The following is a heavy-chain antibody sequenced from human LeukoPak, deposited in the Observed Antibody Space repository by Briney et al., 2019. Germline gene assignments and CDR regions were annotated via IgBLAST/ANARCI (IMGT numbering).Heavy chain of an antibody. D-gene: IGHD6-19*01. CDR1: GYTFTGYY. J-gene: IGHJ6*02. Sequence: ASVKVSCKASGYTFTGYYMHWVRQAPGQGLEWMGWINPNSGGTNYAQKFQGRVTMTTDTSTSTAYMELRSLRSDDTAVYYCARVSQWLDSGSNYYYYGMDVWGQGTTVTVSS. CDR3: ARVSQWLDSGSNYYYYGMDV. CDR2: INPNSGGT. V-gene: IGHV1-2*02.